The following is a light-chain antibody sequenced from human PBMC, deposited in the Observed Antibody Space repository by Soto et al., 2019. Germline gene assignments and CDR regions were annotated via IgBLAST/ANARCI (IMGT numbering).Light chain of an antibody. V-gene: IGKV3-15*01. CDR3: QQYSNWPPWT. CDR1: QSVSSN. Sequence: EVGLTQSPGTLSVSPGERVTLSCRASQSVSSNVAWYQQKPGQAPTLLISGASTRAAGIPDRFSGSGSGTEFTLSISSLQSEDGAVYYCQQYSNWPPWTFGQGANVAIK. CDR2: GAS. J-gene: IGKJ1*01.